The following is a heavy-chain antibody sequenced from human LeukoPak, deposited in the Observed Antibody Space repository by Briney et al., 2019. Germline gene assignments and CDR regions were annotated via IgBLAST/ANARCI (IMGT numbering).Heavy chain of an antibody. CDR1: GFTFSSYV. D-gene: IGHD5-12*01. CDR2: ISNDGNNK. J-gene: IGHJ4*02. Sequence: GGSLRLSCAASGFTFSSYVMHWVRQAPGKGLEWVAVISNDGNNKYYADSVKGRFTISRDNSKNTLYLQMNSLRAGDTAVYYCARRDVAFDYWGQGTLVTVSS. V-gene: IGHV3-30*04. CDR3: ARRDVAFDY.